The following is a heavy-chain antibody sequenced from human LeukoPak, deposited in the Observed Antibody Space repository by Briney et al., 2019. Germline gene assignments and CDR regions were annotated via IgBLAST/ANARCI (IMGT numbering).Heavy chain of an antibody. CDR1: GGSFSGYY. CDR3: ARHYWTTVTTARFDP. V-gene: IGHV4-34*01. D-gene: IGHD4-17*01. CDR2: INHSGIT. Sequence: SETLSLTCAVYGGSFSGYYWTWIRQPPGKRLGWIGEINHSGITNYNPSLKSRVTISVDTSENQFSLKLSSVTAADTAVYYCARHYWTTVTTARFDPWGQGTLVTVSS. J-gene: IGHJ5*02.